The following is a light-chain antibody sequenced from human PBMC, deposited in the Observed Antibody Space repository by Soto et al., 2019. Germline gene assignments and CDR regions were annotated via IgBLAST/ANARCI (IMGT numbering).Light chain of an antibody. J-gene: IGKJ5*01. Sequence: EVVLTQSPATLSLSPGERATLSCRASQSVSSYLAWYQQKPGQAPRLLIYDAFNRATGIPARFSGSGSGTDFTLTISSLEPEDFAAYYCKQRSNWPVTFGQGTRLEIK. CDR1: QSVSSY. V-gene: IGKV3-11*01. CDR3: KQRSNWPVT. CDR2: DAF.